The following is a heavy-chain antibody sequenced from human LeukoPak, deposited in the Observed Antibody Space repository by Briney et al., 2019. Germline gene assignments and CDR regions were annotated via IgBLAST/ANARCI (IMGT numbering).Heavy chain of an antibody. CDR3: ARGYSYGYFDY. CDR2: IYYSGST. V-gene: IGHV4-59*01. D-gene: IGHD5-18*01. CDR1: GGSISSYY. J-gene: IGHJ4*02. Sequence: ASETLSLTCTVSGGSISSYYWSWIRQPPGKGLEWIGYIYYSGSTNYNPSLKSRVTISVDTSKNQFSLKLSPVTAADTAVYYCARGYSYGYFDYWGQGTLVTVSS.